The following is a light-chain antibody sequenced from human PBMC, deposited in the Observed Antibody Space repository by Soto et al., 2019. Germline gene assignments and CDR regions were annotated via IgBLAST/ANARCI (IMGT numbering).Light chain of an antibody. J-gene: IGKJ2*01. CDR3: QQRSNWPYT. CDR2: DAS. V-gene: IGKV3-11*01. CDR1: QSVSSY. Sequence: EIVLTQSPATLSLSPGERATLSCRASQSVSSYLACYQQKPGQAPRLLIYDASNRATGIPARFSGSGSGTDFTLTISSLEPEDFAVYYCQQRSNWPYTFGQGTQLEIK.